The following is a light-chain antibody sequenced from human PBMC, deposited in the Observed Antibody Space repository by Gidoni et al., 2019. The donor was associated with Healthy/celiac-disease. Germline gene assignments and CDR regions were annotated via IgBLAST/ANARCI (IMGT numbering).Light chain of an antibody. V-gene: IGKV2-28*01. CDR3: MQALQTPPT. Sequence: DIVMTQSSLSLLVTPGEPASIPCRSSQSLLHSNVYNYLDWYLQQPGQAPQLLIYLGSNRASGVPDRFSGSGSGTDFTLKISRVEAEDVGVYYCMQALQTPPTFGGGTKVEIK. CDR1: QSLLHSNVYNY. J-gene: IGKJ4*01. CDR2: LGS.